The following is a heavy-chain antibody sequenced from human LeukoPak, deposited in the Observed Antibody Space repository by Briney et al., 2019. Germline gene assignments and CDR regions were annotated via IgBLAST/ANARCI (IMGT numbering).Heavy chain of an antibody. CDR1: GFTFSSYG. D-gene: IGHD3-10*01. V-gene: IGHV3-33*01. CDR2: IWYDGSNK. CDR3: ARSMVRGALVFYGMDV. Sequence: GGSLRLSCAASGFTFSSYGMHWVRQAPGKGLEWVAVIWYDGSNKYYADSVKGRFTISRDNSKNTLYLQMNSLRAEDTAVYYCARSMVRGALVFYGMDVWGQGTTVTVSS. J-gene: IGHJ6*02.